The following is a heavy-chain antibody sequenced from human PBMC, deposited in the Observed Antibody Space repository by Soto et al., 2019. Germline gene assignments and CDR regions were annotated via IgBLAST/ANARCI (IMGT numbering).Heavy chain of an antibody. CDR1: GFTFSSDA. D-gene: IGHD3-3*01. V-gene: IGHV3-23*01. CDR3: AKCDDFGSDSTPFFAF. J-gene: IGHJ4*02. Sequence: EVQLLESGGGLVQPGGSLRLSCAGSGFTFSSDAMSWVRQAPGKGLEWVSIISGSGGKKYYADSVKGRFTISRDNSKNTLDLQMNSLRAEDTAVYYCAKCDDFGSDSTPFFAFWGQGTLVTVSS. CDR2: ISGSGGKK.